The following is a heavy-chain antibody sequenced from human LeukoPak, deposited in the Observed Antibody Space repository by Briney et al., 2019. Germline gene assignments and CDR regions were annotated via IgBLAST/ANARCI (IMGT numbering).Heavy chain of an antibody. V-gene: IGHV3-23*01. CDR2: ITGSGSST. J-gene: IGHJ6*02. CDR3: AKGSSGWYYFGMDV. CDR1: GFTLSSYA. Sequence: PGGSLRLSCAVSGFTLSSYAMSWVRQAPGKGLEWVSAITGSGSSTYYADSVKGRFTISRDNSKNTLYLQMNSLRVEDTALYYCAKGSSGWYYFGMDVWGQGTTVTVSS. D-gene: IGHD6-19*01.